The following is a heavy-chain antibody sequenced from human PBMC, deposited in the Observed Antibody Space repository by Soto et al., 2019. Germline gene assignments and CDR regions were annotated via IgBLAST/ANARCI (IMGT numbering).Heavy chain of an antibody. CDR1: GGTFSSYS. CDR3: ARDGGRHSGGIDY. J-gene: IGHJ4*02. CDR2: IIPIFGTA. V-gene: IGHV1-69*13. Sequence: GASVKVSCKASGGTFSSYSINWVRQAPGQGLELMGEIIPIFGTANYAQKFQGRVTITADESTSTAYMELSSLRSEDTAVYYCARDGGRHSGGIDYWGQGTLVPVSS. D-gene: IGHD1-26*01.